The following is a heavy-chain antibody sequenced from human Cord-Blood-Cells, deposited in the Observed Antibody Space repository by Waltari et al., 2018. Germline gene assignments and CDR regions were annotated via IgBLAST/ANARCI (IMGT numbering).Heavy chain of an antibody. D-gene: IGHD1-26*01. CDR3: ARLRAEKKYSGSYYYYYGMDV. V-gene: IGHV4-39*01. J-gene: IGHJ6*02. CDR1: GGSISSSSYY. CDR2: IYYSGST. Sequence: QLQLQESGPGLVKPSETLSLTCTVSGGSISSSSYYWGWIRQPPGKGLAWIGSIYYSGSTYYNPSLKSRVTISVDTSKNQFSLKLSSVTAAVTAVYYCARLRAEKKYSGSYYYYYGMDVWGQGTTVTVSS.